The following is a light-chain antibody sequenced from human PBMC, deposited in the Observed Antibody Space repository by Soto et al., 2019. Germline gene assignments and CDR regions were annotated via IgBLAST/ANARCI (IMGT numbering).Light chain of an antibody. CDR2: GNT. V-gene: IGLV1-40*01. CDR3: QSYDSSLSGWV. J-gene: IGLJ3*02. CDR1: SSNXGAAFG. Sequence: QAVVTQPPSVSGAPGQRVTISCTGSSSNXGAAFGVHWYQHLLGTAPKLLIYGNTNRPSGVPDRFSGSKSGTSASLAITGLQAEDEAEYYCQSYDSSLSGWVFGGGTKVTVL.